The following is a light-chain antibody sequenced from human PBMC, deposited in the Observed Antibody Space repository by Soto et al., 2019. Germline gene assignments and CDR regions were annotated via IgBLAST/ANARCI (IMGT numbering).Light chain of an antibody. CDR1: NSNIGSNT. Sequence: VLTQPFSASATPGQRVTISCSGSNSNIGSNTVDWYQHLPGTAPRLLIYSNNQRPSGVPDRFSGSKSGTSASLAISGLQSEDEADYYCAAWDDTLNGYVFGTGTKVTVL. J-gene: IGLJ1*01. CDR2: SNN. V-gene: IGLV1-44*01. CDR3: AAWDDTLNGYV.